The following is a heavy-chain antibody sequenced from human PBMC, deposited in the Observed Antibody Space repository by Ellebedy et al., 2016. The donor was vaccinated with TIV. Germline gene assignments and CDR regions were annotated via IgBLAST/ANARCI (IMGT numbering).Heavy chain of an antibody. D-gene: IGHD2-2*02. CDR2: ISYDGSNK. V-gene: IGHV3-30-3*01. J-gene: IGHJ4*02. CDR3: ARGVDIVIVPAAIHDY. Sequence: GESLKISXAASGFTFSRYAVHWVRQAPGKGLEWVAVISYDGSNKYYADSVKGRFTISRDNSKNTLYLQMNSLRAEDTAVYYCARGVDIVIVPAAIHDYWGQGTLVTVSS. CDR1: GFTFSRYA.